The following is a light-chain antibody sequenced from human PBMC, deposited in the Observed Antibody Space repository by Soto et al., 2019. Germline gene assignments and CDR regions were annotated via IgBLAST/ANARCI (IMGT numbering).Light chain of an antibody. CDR1: QSVSGDY. CDR2: GAS. V-gene: IGKV3-20*01. Sequence: ELVFTQSPGTLSLSPGERATLSCMASQSVSGDYLAWYQQKPGQAPRLVIYGASSRATGIPDRFSGSGSGTDFTLTISRPEPEDFAVYYCQQYGSSPAFGQGTKVDIK. J-gene: IGKJ1*01. CDR3: QQYGSSPA.